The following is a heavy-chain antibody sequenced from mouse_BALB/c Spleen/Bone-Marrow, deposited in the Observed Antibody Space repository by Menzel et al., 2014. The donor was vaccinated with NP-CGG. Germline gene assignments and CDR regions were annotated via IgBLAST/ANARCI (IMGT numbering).Heavy chain of an antibody. D-gene: IGHD2-4*01. CDR2: INPYNDGT. Sequence: EVQLQQSGPELVKPGASVKVSCKASGYTFTSFVMHWVKQKPGQGLEWIGYINPYNDGTKYNEKFKGKATLTSDKSSNTAYMELSSLTSEDSAVYYCARTMIYFYAMDYWGQGTSATVSS. CDR3: ARTMIYFYAMDY. CDR1: GYTFTSFV. V-gene: IGHV1-14*01. J-gene: IGHJ4*01.